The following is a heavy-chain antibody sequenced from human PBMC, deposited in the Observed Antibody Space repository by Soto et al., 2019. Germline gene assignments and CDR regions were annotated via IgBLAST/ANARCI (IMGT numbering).Heavy chain of an antibody. J-gene: IGHJ4*02. Sequence: EEQLLESGGGLVQPGGSLRLSCAVSGFTFRDYGMSWVRQAPGQGLEWVSAISGRGDRTYYADSVKGRFTISRDNSKNTLYLQMNTLRAEDTAIYFCAKDVFADSKPFDHWGQGTLVTVSS. CDR3: AKDVFADSKPFDH. D-gene: IGHD2-21*01. CDR1: GFTFRDYG. V-gene: IGHV3-23*01. CDR2: ISGRGDRT.